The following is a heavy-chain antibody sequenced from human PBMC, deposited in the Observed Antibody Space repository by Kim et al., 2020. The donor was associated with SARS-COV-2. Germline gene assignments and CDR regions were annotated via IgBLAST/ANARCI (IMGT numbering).Heavy chain of an antibody. CDR2: IYYSGST. V-gene: IGHV4-59*01. CDR3: ARVARARVEGWFDP. D-gene: IGHD2-15*01. CDR1: GGSISSYY. Sequence: SETLSLTCTVSGGSISSYYWSWIRQPPGKGLEWIGYIYYSGSTNYNPSLKSRVTISVDTSKNQFSLKLSSVTAADTAVYYCARVARARVEGWFDPWGQGTLVTVSS. J-gene: IGHJ5*02.